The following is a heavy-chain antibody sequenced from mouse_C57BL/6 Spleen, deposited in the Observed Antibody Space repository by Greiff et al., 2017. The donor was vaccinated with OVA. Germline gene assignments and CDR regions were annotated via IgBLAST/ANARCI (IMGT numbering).Heavy chain of an antibody. CDR1: GYTFTSYW. CDR2: IYPSDSET. V-gene: IGHV1-61*01. Sequence: QVQLQPPGAELVRPGSSVKLSCKASGYTFTSYWMDWVKQRPGQGLEWIGNIYPSDSETHYNQKFKDKATLTVDQSSSTAYMQLSSLTSEDSAVYYCARTDTCAMGYWGQGTSVTVSA. J-gene: IGHJ4*01. CDR3: ARTDTCAMGY.